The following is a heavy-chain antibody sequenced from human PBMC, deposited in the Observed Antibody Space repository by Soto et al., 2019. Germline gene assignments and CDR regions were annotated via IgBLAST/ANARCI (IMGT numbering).Heavy chain of an antibody. CDR2: ISGSGGST. J-gene: IGHJ4*02. Sequence: EVQLLESGGGLVQPGGSLRLSCAASGFTFSSYAMSWVRQAPGKGLEWVSAISGSGGSTYYADSVKGRFTISRDNSKNTLYLQRNSLRAEDTAGYYCAKDRESSGWYSFDYWGQGTLVTVSS. V-gene: IGHV3-23*01. CDR1: GFTFSSYA. CDR3: AKDRESSGWYSFDY. D-gene: IGHD6-19*01.